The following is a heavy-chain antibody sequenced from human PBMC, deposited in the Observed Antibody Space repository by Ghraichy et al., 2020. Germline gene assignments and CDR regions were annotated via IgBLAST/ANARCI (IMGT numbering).Heavy chain of an antibody. V-gene: IGHV3-7*01. CDR2: VEQDGGDK. D-gene: IGHD2-8*01. Sequence: GGSLRLSCAASGFTFSNYWMSWVRQAPGKGLEWVANVEQDGGDKYYVDSVKGRFTISRDNAKNSLSLQMNSLTAEDTAVYYCAREASMTTSQHCSNGVCRRSYDYYGMDVWGQGTTVTISS. CDR1: GFTFSNYW. CDR3: AREASMTTSQHCSNGVCRRSYDYYGMDV. J-gene: IGHJ6*02.